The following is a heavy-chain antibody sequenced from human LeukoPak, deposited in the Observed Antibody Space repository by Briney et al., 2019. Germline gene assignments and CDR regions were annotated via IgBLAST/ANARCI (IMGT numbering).Heavy chain of an antibody. CDR2: IKQDGSEK. Sequence: PGGSLRLSCAASGFTFSSYWMSWVRQAPGKGLEWVANIKQDGSEKYYVDSVKGRFTISRDNAKNSLYLQMNSLRAEDTAVYYCARDEYSSSYLPLDYWGQGTLVTVSS. V-gene: IGHV3-7*01. J-gene: IGHJ4*02. CDR3: ARDEYSSSYLPLDY. CDR1: GFTFSSYW. D-gene: IGHD6-6*01.